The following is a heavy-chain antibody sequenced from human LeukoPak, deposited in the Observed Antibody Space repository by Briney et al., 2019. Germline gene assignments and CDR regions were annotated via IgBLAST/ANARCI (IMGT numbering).Heavy chain of an antibody. J-gene: IGHJ4*02. Sequence: GGSLRLSCSASGFTFSSYAMHWVRQAPGKGLEYVSAISSNGGSTYHADSVKGRFTISRDNSKNTLYLQMSRLRAEDQAVYYCVKERVAGGGRYFDYWGQGTLVTVSS. V-gene: IGHV3-64D*09. CDR1: GFTFSSYA. CDR3: VKERVAGGGRYFDY. CDR2: ISSNGGST. D-gene: IGHD6-19*01.